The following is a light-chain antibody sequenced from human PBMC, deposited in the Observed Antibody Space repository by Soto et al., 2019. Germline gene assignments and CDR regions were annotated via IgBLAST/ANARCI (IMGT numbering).Light chain of an antibody. V-gene: IGKV3-20*01. Sequence: ELVLTQSPGTLSLSPGERATLSCRASQSVNINYLAWYQQKPAQAPRLLMFGATKRATGIPDRFSGSGSGTDFTLTISRLEPEDFAVYYCQQYYSSSYTFGQGTKLEIK. CDR3: QQYYSSSYT. CDR1: QSVNINY. CDR2: GAT. J-gene: IGKJ2*01.